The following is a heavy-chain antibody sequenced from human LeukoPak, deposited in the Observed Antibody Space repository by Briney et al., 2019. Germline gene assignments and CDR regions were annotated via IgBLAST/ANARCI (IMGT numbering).Heavy chain of an antibody. CDR3: ARLMSYSSSWYYGLDY. CDR1: GGSFSGYY. D-gene: IGHD6-13*01. Sequence: SSETPSLTCAVYGGSFSGYYWSWIRQPPGKGLEWIGEINHSGSTDYNPSLKSRVTISVDTSKNQFSLKLSSVTAADTAVYYCARLMSYSSSWYYGLDYWGQGTLVTVSS. V-gene: IGHV4-34*01. CDR2: INHSGST. J-gene: IGHJ4*02.